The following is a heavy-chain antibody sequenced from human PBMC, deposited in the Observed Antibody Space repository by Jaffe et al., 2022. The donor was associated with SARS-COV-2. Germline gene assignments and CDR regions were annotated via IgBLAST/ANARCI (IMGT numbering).Heavy chain of an antibody. Sequence: EVQLVESGGGLVQAGGSLRLSCAASGFTFSYYNMNWVRQAPGKGLEWVSYISSSSNNVYYADSVKGRFTISRDNAKNSLYLQMSSLRDDDTAVYFCASKSGSFAFDIWGQGTMVIVTS. V-gene: IGHV3-48*02. CDR3: ASKSGSFAFDI. CDR1: GFTFSYYN. CDR2: ISSSSNNV. D-gene: IGHD6-25*01. J-gene: IGHJ3*02.